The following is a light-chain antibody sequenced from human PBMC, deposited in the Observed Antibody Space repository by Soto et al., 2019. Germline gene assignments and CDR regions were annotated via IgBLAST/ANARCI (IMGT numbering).Light chain of an antibody. J-gene: IGKJ1*01. CDR3: QQYGSSRT. Sequence: EIVLTQSPGTLSLSPGERATLSCRASQSVSRSYVAWYQQKPGQAPRLLIYGASSRATGIPERFSGSGSGTDVTLTISRLEPEDFAVYYCQQYGSSRTFGQGTKVEI. V-gene: IGKV3-20*01. CDR2: GAS. CDR1: QSVSRSY.